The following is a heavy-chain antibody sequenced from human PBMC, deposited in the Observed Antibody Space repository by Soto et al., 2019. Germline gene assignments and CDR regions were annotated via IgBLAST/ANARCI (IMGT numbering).Heavy chain of an antibody. CDR1: GFSLSTSGVG. CDR2: IYWDDDK. D-gene: IGHD3-16*01. V-gene: IGHV2-5*02. CDR3: AHSLYDYVWGTNWFDP. J-gene: IGHJ5*02. Sequence: QITLKESGPTLVKPTQTLTLTCTFSGFSLSTSGVGVGWIRQPPGKALEWLALIYWDDDKRYSSSLKSRLTITKDTSKNQVVLTMTNMDPVDTATYYCAHSLYDYVWGTNWFDPWGQGTLVTVSS.